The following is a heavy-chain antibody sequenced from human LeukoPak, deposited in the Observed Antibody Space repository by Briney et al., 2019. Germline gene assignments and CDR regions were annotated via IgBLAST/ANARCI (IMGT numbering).Heavy chain of an antibody. J-gene: IGHJ5*02. D-gene: IGHD3-10*01. CDR1: GYTFTGYY. V-gene: IGHV1-2*02. Sequence: ASVKVSCKASGYTFTGYYMHWVRQAPGQGLEWMGWINPNSGGTNYAQKFQGRVTMTGDTSISTAYMELSRLRSDDTAVYYCARAPRMVRGVNYNWFDPWGQGTLVTVSS. CDR2: INPNSGGT. CDR3: ARAPRMVRGVNYNWFDP.